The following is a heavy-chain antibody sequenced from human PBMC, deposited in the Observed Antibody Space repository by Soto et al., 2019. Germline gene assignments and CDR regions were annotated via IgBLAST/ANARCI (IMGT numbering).Heavy chain of an antibody. CDR3: ARDRMDGNYFSSWHWDY. Sequence: GGSLRLSCAASGFTFSDSYMSWIRQAPGKGLEWISYITFSGNTVYYADSLKGRFTISRDNAKNSLYLQMNRLRAEDTAVYYCARDRMDGNYFSSWHWDYWGQGTLVTVSS. V-gene: IGHV3-11*01. CDR1: GFTFSDSY. CDR2: ITFSGNTV. J-gene: IGHJ4*02. D-gene: IGHD4-17*01.